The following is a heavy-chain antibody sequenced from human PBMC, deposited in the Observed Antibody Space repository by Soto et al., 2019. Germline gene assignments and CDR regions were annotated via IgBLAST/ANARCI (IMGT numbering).Heavy chain of an antibody. Sequence: PVESLQIPCVAAEFTFSHLRMHWVRKVQGKGLVWVSCIEGDGSRTRYAASVKGRFTISRDNAKNTLYLQMNSLRAEDTAVYYCARGCRWGGHYYFDYWGQGTLVTVTS. CDR2: IEGDGSRT. V-gene: IGHV3-74*01. J-gene: IGHJ4*02. D-gene: IGHD3-16*01. CDR1: EFTFSHLR. CDR3: ARGCRWGGHYYFDY.